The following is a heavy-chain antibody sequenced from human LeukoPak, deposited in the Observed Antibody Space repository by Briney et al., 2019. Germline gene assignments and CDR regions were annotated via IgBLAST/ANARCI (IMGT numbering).Heavy chain of an antibody. Sequence: GGSLRLYCAASGFMFSNYVMHWVRQAPGKGLEWVAVISYDGSNKYYADSVKGRFTISRDNSKNTLYLQMNSLRAEDTAVYYCARICSGASCYFSSIWGQGTMVTVSS. D-gene: IGHD2-15*01. V-gene: IGHV3-30-3*01. CDR2: ISYDGSNK. CDR3: ARICSGASCYFSSI. CDR1: GFMFSNYV. J-gene: IGHJ3*02.